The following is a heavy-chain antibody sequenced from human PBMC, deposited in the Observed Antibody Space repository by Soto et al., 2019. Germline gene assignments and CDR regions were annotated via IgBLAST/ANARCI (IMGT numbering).Heavy chain of an antibody. D-gene: IGHD6-6*01. CDR1: GGSISSGGYY. CDR3: AREVSSAYMDV. CDR2: IYYSGST. J-gene: IGHJ6*03. Sequence: SETLSLTCTVSGGSISSGGYYWSWIRQHPGKGLEWIGYIYYSGSTYYNPSLESRVTISVDTSKNQFSLKLSSVTAADTAVYYCAREVSSAYMDVWGKGTTVTVSS. V-gene: IGHV4-31*03.